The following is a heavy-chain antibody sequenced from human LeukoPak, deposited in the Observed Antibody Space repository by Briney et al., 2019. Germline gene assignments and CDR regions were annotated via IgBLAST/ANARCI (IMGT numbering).Heavy chain of an antibody. CDR1: GGSISSYY. CDR3: ASRSSIWSGYQDTLYYFDS. D-gene: IGHD3-3*01. Sequence: SETLSLTCTVSGGSISSYYWSWIRQPPGKRLEGIGHIYYSGSTNYNPSLKSRVTISVDTSKSQFSLKLSSVTAADTAVYYCASRSSIWSGYQDTLYYFDSWGQGTLVTVSS. J-gene: IGHJ4*02. CDR2: IYYSGST. V-gene: IGHV4-59*01.